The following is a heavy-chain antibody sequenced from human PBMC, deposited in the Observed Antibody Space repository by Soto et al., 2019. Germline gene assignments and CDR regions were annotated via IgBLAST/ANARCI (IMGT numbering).Heavy chain of an antibody. CDR2: IWYDGSNK. D-gene: IGHD2-15*01. Sequence: GGSLRLSCAASGFTFSSYGMHWVRQAPGKGLEWVAVIWYDGSNKYYADSVKGRFTISRDNSKNTLYLQMNSLRAEDTAVYYCARDEVVVDTGMDVWGQGTTVTVSS. CDR3: ARDEVVVDTGMDV. V-gene: IGHV3-33*01. J-gene: IGHJ6*02. CDR1: GFTFSSYG.